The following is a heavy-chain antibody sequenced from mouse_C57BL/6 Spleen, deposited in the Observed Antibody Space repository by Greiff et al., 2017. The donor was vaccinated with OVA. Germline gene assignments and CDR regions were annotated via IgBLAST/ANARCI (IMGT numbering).Heavy chain of an antibody. J-gene: IGHJ2*01. CDR1: GYAFSSSW. Sequence: QVQLKESGPELVKPGASVKISCKASGYAFSSSWMNWVKQRPGKGLEWIGRIYPGDGDTNYNGKFKGKATLTADKSSSTAYMQLSSLTSEDSAVYFCARDGQGQWYFDYWGQGTTLTVSS. CDR2: IYPGDGDT. D-gene: IGHD3-3*01. CDR3: ARDGQGQWYFDY. V-gene: IGHV1-82*01.